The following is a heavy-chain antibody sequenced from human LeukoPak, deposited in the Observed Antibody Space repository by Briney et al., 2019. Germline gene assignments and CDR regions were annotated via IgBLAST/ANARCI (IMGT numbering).Heavy chain of an antibody. D-gene: IGHD1-26*01. V-gene: IGHV4-59*01. Sequence: SETLSLTCSVSDGSINSYYSNWIRRPPGKGLEWIGYIYYNGNTNYSPSLKSRVTMSVDTSKNLFSLKVSSVTAADTAVYYCARGRSNYYGMDVWGQGTTVTVSS. CDR3: ARGRSNYYGMDV. CDR2: IYYNGNT. CDR1: DGSINSYY. J-gene: IGHJ6*02.